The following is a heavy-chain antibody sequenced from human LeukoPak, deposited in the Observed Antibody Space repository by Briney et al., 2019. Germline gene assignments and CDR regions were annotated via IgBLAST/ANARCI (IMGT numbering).Heavy chain of an antibody. CDR2: IWYDGSNK. V-gene: IGHV3-33*01. D-gene: IGHD6-19*01. Sequence: PGGSLRLSCAASGFTFSSYGMHWVRQAPGKGLEWVAVIWYDGSNKYYADSVKGRFTISRDNSKNTLYLQMNSLRAEDTAVYYCAFGGYSSGWYYFDYWGQGTLVTVSS. J-gene: IGHJ4*02. CDR1: GFTFSSYG. CDR3: AFGGYSSGWYYFDY.